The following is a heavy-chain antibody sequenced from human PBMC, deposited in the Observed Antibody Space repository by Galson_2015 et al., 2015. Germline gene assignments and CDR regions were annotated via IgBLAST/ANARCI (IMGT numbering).Heavy chain of an antibody. D-gene: IGHD3-22*01. CDR2: IYYSGST. J-gene: IGHJ6*02. CDR1: GGSISSGGYY. Sequence: TLSLTCTVSGGSISSGGYYWSWIRQHPGKGLEWIGYIYYSGSTYYNPSLKSRVTISVDTSKNQFSLKLSSVTAADTAVYYCARGKYYYDSNPPPRDHYYYGMDVWGQGTTVTVSS. CDR3: ARGKYYYDSNPPPRDHYYYGMDV. V-gene: IGHV4-31*03.